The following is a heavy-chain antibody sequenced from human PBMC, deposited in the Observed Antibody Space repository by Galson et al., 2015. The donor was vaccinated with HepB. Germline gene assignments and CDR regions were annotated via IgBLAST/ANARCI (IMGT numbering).Heavy chain of an antibody. J-gene: IGHJ4*02. V-gene: IGHV2-5*02. Sequence: PALVKPTQTLTLTCTFSGFSLSTSGVGVGWIRQPPGKALEWLALIYWDDDKRYSPSLKSRLTITKDTSKNQVVLTMTNMDPVDTATYYCAHSRLSEANLERITMVRGVKVYYFDYWGQGTLVTVSS. CDR2: IYWDDDK. D-gene: IGHD3-10*01. CDR3: AHSRLSEANLERITMVRGVKVYYFDY. CDR1: GFSLSTSGVG.